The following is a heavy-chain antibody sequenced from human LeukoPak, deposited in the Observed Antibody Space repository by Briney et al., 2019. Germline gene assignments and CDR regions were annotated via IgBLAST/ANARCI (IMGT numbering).Heavy chain of an antibody. CDR1: GGSISRGGYS. V-gene: IGHV4-30-2*01. Sequence: SSETLSLTCTVSGGSISRGGYSWSWIRQPPGKGLEWIGYIYHSGSTYYNPSLKSRVTISVDRSKNQFSLKLSSVTAADTAVYYCARARFGDTAMVPDYWGQGTLVTVSS. D-gene: IGHD5-18*01. CDR2: IYHSGST. CDR3: ARARFGDTAMVPDY. J-gene: IGHJ4*02.